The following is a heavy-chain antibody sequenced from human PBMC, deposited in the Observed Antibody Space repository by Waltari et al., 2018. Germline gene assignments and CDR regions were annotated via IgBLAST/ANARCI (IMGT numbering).Heavy chain of an antibody. J-gene: IGHJ4*02. CDR1: GGSISSYY. D-gene: IGHD1-26*01. V-gene: IGHV4-4*07. Sequence: QVQLQESGPGLVKPSETLSLTCTVSGGSISSYYWSWIRQPAGKGLEWIGRIYTSGSTRYKPSLKSRVTMSVDTSKNQFSLKLSSVTAADTAVYYCARDRGYSGSYGIDYWGQGTLVTVSS. CDR3: ARDRGYSGSYGIDY. CDR2: IYTSGST.